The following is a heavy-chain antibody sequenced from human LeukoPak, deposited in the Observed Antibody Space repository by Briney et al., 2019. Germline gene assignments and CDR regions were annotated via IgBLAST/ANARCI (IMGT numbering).Heavy chain of an antibody. CDR2: IIPIFGTA. D-gene: IGHD6-6*01. Sequence: SVKVSCKASGGTFSSYAISWVRQAPGQGLEWMGGIIPIFGTANYAQKFQGRVTITTDESTSTAYMELSSLRSEDTAVYYCASKSIAARSYYYYYMDVWGKGTTVTVSS. CDR1: GGTFSSYA. V-gene: IGHV1-69*05. J-gene: IGHJ6*03. CDR3: ASKSIAARSYYYYYMDV.